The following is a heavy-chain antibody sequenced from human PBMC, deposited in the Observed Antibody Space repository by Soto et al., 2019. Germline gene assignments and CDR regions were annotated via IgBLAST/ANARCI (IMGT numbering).Heavy chain of an antibody. CDR3: DRVEHYYDSSGYYDY. J-gene: IGHJ4*02. D-gene: IGHD3-22*01. CDR1: GFTFSDHY. CDR2: TRNKANSYTT. V-gene: IGHV3-72*01. Sequence: VGSLRLASAASGFTFSDHYMDWVRQAPGGGREWVGRTRNKANSYTTEYAASVKGRFTISRDDSNTSLYMQMNSLTTEATAVYYCDRVEHYYDSSGYYDYWGQGTLVTVS.